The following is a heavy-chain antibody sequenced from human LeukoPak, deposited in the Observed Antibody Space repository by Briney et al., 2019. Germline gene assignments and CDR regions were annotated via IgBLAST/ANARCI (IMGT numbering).Heavy chain of an antibody. J-gene: IGHJ4*02. CDR1: GGSSSSYY. D-gene: IGHD6-13*01. CDR2: IYYSGST. Sequence: PSETLSLTCAVSGGSSSSYYWSWIRQPPGKRLGCIGYIYYSGSTNYNPSLKSRVTISVDTSKNQFSLKLSSVTAADTAVYYCAREGEGSSSWATFDYWGQGTLVTVSS. CDR3: AREGEGSSSWATFDY. V-gene: IGHV4-59*01.